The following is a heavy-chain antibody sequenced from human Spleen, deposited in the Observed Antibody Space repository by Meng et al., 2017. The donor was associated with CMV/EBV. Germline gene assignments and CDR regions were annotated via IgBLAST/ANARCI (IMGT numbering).Heavy chain of an antibody. CDR2: IYYSGST. V-gene: IGHV4-59*01. CDR3: ARMTAALRYGMDV. CDR1: GGSISSYY. J-gene: IGHJ6*02. D-gene: IGHD2-2*01. Sequence: SETLSLTCTVSGGSISSYYWSWIRQPPGKGLEWIGYIYYSGSTNYNPSLKSRVTISEDTSKTHFSLKLSSVTAADTAVYYCARMTAALRYGMDVWGPGTTVTVSS.